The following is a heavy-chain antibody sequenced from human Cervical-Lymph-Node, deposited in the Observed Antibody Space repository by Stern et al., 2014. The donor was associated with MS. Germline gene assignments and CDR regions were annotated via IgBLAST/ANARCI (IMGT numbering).Heavy chain of an antibody. V-gene: IGHV3-13*05. CDR1: GFTFSSYD. CDR3: ARANYSSGWPYFDY. D-gene: IGHD6-19*01. CDR2: IGTAGDP. Sequence: EMQLVESGGGLVQPGGSLRLSCAASGFTFSSYDMHWVRQATGKGLEWVSAIGTAGDPYYPGSVKGRFTISRENAKNSLYLQMNSLRAGDTAVYYCARANYSSGWPYFDYWGQGTLVTVSS. J-gene: IGHJ4*02.